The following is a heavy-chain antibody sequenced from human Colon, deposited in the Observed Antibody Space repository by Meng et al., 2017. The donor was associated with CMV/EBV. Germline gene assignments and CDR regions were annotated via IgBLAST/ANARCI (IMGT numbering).Heavy chain of an antibody. CDR3: ARGRGGGVVVVPAPLDF. V-gene: IGHV1-46*01. CDR1: GYTFTSHY. J-gene: IGHJ4*02. Sequence: SVKVSCKASGYTFTSHYMHWVRQAPGQGLEWVGIINPIGGDTAYAQSFQGRVTMTKDTSTRTVYMELSSLRSEDTAVYYCARGRGGGVVVVPAPLDFWGQGTLVTVSS. D-gene: IGHD2-2*01. CDR2: INPIGGDT.